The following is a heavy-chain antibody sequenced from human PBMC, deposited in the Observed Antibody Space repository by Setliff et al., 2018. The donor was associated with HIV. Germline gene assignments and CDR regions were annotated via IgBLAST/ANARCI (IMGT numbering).Heavy chain of an antibody. CDR1: GFTFSSYE. J-gene: IGHJ6*02. D-gene: IGHD3-3*01. CDR2: ISSTGNTI. Sequence: PGGSLRLSCAASGFTFSSYEMDWVRQAPGKGLEWISYISSTGNTIYYADSVKGRFTISRDNAKNSLSLQMNSLRPEDTAVYYCAREGRITSFGVIIPGSNALDVWGQGTTVTVS. V-gene: IGHV3-48*03. CDR3: AREGRITSFGVIIPGSNALDV.